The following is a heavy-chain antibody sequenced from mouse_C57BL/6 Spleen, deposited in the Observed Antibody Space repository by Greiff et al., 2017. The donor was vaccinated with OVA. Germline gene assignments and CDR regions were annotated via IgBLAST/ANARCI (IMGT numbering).Heavy chain of an antibody. V-gene: IGHV2-2*01. CDR3: ARGGYGSSYDPFAY. CDR1: GFSLTSYG. J-gene: IGHJ3*01. CDR2: IWSGGST. D-gene: IGHD1-1*01. Sequence: VQLQESGPGLVQPSQSLSITCTVSGFSLTSYGVHWVRQSPGKGLEWLGVIWSGGSTDYNAAFISRLSISKDNSKSQVFFKMNSLQADDTAIYYCARGGYGSSYDPFAYWGQGTLVTVSA.